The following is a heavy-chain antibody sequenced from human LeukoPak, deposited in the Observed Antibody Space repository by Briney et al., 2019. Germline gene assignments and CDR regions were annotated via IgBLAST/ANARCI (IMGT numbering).Heavy chain of an antibody. CDR1: GFTFSSYG. D-gene: IGHD6-19*01. V-gene: IGHV3-30*18. J-gene: IGHJ4*02. CDR2: ISYDGSNK. CDR3: AKAHSSGPLDY. Sequence: GGPLRLSCAASGFTFSSYGMHWVRQAPGKGLEWVAVISYDGSNKYYADSVKGRFTISRDNSKNTLYLQMNSLRAEDTAVYYCAKAHSSGPLDYWGQGTLVTVSS.